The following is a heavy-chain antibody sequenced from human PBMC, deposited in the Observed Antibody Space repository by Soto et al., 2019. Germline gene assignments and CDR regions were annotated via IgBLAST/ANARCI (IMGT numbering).Heavy chain of an antibody. CDR1: GGSISSGGYY. CDR2: IYYSGST. Sequence: QVQLQESGPGLVKPSQTLSLTCTVSGGSISSGGYYWSWIRQHPGKGLEWIGYIYYSGSTYYNPSPRSRVTISVDTSKTQFTLKLSSVTAADTAVYYGARAGVVVPAARSYGMDVWGQWTTVTVSS. V-gene: IGHV4-31*03. J-gene: IGHJ6*02. CDR3: ARAGVVVPAARSYGMDV. D-gene: IGHD2-2*01.